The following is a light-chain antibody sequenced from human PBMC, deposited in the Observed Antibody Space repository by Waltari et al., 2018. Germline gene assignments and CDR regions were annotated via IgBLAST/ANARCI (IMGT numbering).Light chain of an antibody. CDR3: MQGIEYPPT. CDR2: EVS. J-gene: IGKJ1*01. Sequence: DIVMTQTPLSLPVPLGEPASISCRSSQSLLDSEDGNTYLDWYLQKPGQSPQLLIYEVSNRASGVPDRFSGSGSDTDFTLKISRVEAEDVGVYYCMQGIEYPPTFGQGTKVEIK. V-gene: IGKV2-40*01. CDR1: QSLLDSEDGNTY.